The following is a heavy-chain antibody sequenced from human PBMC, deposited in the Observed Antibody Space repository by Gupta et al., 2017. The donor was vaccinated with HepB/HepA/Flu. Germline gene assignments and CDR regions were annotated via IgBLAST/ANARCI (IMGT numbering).Heavy chain of an antibody. D-gene: IGHD3-16*01. Sequence: QEQLVESGGGVVQPGRSLTLSCAASGFTFSGYGMHWVRQAPGQGLEWVALIWYDGSDQDYIDSVKGRFIISRDNSKNTLFLQMNNLRDEDTAVYFCARKNWGVSKYAFDLWGPGTMVTVSS. J-gene: IGHJ3*01. V-gene: IGHV3-33*03. CDR1: GFTFSGYG. CDR2: IWYDGSDQ. CDR3: ARKNWGVSKYAFDL.